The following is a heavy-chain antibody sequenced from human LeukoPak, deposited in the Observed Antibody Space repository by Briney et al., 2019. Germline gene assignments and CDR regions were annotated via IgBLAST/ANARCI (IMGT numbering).Heavy chain of an antibody. CDR1: GFTFSSYA. V-gene: IGHV3-30*04. D-gene: IGHD3-10*01. CDR2: ISYDGSNK. Sequence: GGSLRLSCAASGFTFSSYAMHWVRQAPGQGLEWVAVISYDGSNKYYADSVKGRFTISRDNSKNTLYLQMNSLRAEDTAVYYCAREIRSDYYGSGKVVDYWGQGTLVTVSS. J-gene: IGHJ4*02. CDR3: AREIRSDYYGSGKVVDY.